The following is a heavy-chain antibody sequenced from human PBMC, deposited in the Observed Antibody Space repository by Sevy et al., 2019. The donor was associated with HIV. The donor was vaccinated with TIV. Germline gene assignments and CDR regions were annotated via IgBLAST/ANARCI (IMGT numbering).Heavy chain of an antibody. J-gene: IGHJ3*02. D-gene: IGHD6-6*01. CDR2: ISSSSSYI. CDR3: ARREYVSTSGAFDI. V-gene: IGHV3-21*01. Sequence: GGSLRLSCAASGFTFSSHSMNWVRQAPGKGLEWVSSISSSSSYIYYADSVKGRFTISRDNAKNSLYLQMNSLRAEDTAVYYCARREYVSTSGAFDIWGQGTMVTVSS. CDR1: GFTFSSHS.